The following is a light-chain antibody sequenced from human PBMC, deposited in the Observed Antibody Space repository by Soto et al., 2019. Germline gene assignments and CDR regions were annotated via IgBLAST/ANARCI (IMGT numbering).Light chain of an antibody. Sequence: EVVFTQSPGTLSLSPGERATLSCRASHSVSSSYLAWYQQKPGQAPRLLIYGASSRATGIPDRFSGSGSGTDFTLTISILEHEDFAVYYCQQYGSSPPWTFGQGTKVDIK. J-gene: IGKJ1*01. CDR2: GAS. CDR1: HSVSSSY. V-gene: IGKV3-20*01. CDR3: QQYGSSPPWT.